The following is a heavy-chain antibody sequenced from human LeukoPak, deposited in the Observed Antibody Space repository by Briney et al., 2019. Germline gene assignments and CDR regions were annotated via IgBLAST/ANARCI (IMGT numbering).Heavy chain of an antibody. V-gene: IGHV3-33*01. J-gene: IGHJ4*02. Sequence: GGSLRLSCVASGFTFSSYGMHWVRQAPGKGLEWVAVIWYDGSKIYYADSVKGRFTISRDNSKNTLYLQMNSLRAEDTAVYYCASALRTGIAAALDYWGQGALVTVSS. D-gene: IGHD6-13*01. CDR3: ASALRTGIAAALDY. CDR1: GFTFSSYG. CDR2: IWYDGSKI.